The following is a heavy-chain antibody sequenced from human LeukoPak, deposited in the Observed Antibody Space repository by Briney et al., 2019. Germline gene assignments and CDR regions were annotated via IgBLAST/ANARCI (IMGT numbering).Heavy chain of an antibody. D-gene: IGHD3-10*01. CDR3: ARDRGELLSTRYYYYGMGV. Sequence: GGSLRLSCAASGFTFSSYAMHWVRQAPGKGLEWVAVISYDGSNKYYADSVKGRFTISRDNSKNTLYLQMNSLRAEDTAVYYCARDRGELLSTRYYYYGMGVWGQGTTVTVSS. J-gene: IGHJ6*02. CDR1: GFTFSSYA. CDR2: ISYDGSNK. V-gene: IGHV3-30-3*01.